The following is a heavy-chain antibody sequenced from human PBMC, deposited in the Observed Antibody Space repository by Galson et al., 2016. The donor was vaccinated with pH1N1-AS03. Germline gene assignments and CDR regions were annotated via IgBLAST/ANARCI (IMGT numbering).Heavy chain of an antibody. CDR3: GRHTFSYDTTDTNRPDAFDI. D-gene: IGHD3-22*01. J-gene: IGHJ3*02. CDR2: TSPDDSQT. V-gene: IGHV5-51*01. Sequence: QSGAEVKKPGESLKISCMGSGTSFSNYWFGWVRQMPGKGLEWMGATSPDDSQTKYTLSFEGQVTISVDKSITTALLQWNSLTASDTALYYCGRHTFSYDTTDTNRPDAFDIWGQGTMVTVFS. CDR1: GTSFSNYW.